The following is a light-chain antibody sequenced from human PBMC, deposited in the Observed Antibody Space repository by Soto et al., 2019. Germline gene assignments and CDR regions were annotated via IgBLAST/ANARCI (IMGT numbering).Light chain of an antibody. CDR1: QSVSSK. J-gene: IGKJ5*01. Sequence: EIVMTQSPATLPVSPGERATLSCRASQSVSSKLAWYQQKPGQAPRLLIYGASTRATGIPARFSGSGSGTEFTLTISSLQSEDFAVYYCQQYNNWITFGQGTRLEIK. CDR2: GAS. V-gene: IGKV3-15*01. CDR3: QQYNNWIT.